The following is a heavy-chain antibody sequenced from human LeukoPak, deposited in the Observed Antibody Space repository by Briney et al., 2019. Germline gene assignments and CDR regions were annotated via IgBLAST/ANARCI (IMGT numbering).Heavy chain of an antibody. CDR2: IRYDGSNK. V-gene: IGHV3-30*02. CDR1: GFTFSSYG. CDR3: AKDLVLADYVWGSYRSGPWYFDY. J-gene: IGHJ4*02. D-gene: IGHD3-16*02. Sequence: GGSLRLSCAASGFTFSSYGMHWVRQAPGKGLEWVAFIRYDGSNKYYADSVKGRFTISRDNSKNTLYPQMNSLRAEDTAVYYCAKDLVLADYVWGSYRSGPWYFDYWGQGTLVTVSS.